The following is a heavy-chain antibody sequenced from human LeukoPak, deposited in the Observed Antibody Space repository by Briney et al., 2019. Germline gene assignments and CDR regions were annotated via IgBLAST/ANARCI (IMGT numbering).Heavy chain of an antibody. V-gene: IGHV4-34*01. CDR3: ARARRGIDY. CDR1: GGSFSGYY. J-gene: IGHJ4*02. CDR2: INHSRST. D-gene: IGHD3-16*01. Sequence: SETLSLTCAVYGGSFSGYYWSWIRQPPGKGLEWIGEINHSRSTNYNPSLKSRVTISVDTSKNQFSLKLSSVTAADTAVYYCARARRGIDYWGQGALVTVSS.